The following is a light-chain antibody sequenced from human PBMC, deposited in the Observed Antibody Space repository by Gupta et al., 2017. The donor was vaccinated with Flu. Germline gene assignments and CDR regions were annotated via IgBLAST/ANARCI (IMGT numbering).Light chain of an antibody. CDR1: SSDVGGYNY. Sequence: QSALTQPASVSGSPGQSITISCTGTSSDVGGYNYVSWYQQHPAKAPNLMIYEVSNRPSGVSNRFSGSKSGNTASLTISGLQEEDEADYYCSSYTSSSTVVFGGGTKLTVL. J-gene: IGLJ2*01. V-gene: IGLV2-14*01. CDR2: EVS. CDR3: SSYTSSSTVV.